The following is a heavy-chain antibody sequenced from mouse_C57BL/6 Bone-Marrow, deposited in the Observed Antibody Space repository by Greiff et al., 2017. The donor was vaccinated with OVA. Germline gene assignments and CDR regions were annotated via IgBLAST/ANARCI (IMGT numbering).Heavy chain of an antibody. J-gene: IGHJ4*01. CDR1: GYAFTNYL. V-gene: IGHV1-54*01. Sequence: QVQLQQSGAELVRPGTSVKVSCKASGYAFTNYLIEWVKQRPGQGLEWIGVINPGSGGTNYNEKFKGKATLTADKSSSTAYMQLSSLTSEDSAVYFCARRVTRDYAMDYWGQGTSVTVSS. CDR2: INPGSGGT. D-gene: IGHD2-2*01. CDR3: ARRVTRDYAMDY.